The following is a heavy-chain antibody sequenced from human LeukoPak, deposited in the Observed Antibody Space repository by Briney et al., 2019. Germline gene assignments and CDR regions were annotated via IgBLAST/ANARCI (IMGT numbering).Heavy chain of an antibody. Sequence: SETLSLTCTVSGYSISSGYYWGWIRQPPGKGLEWIGSIYHSGSTYYNPSLKSRVTISVDTSKNQFSLKLSSVTAADTAVYYCARATVTIRVDYWGQGTLVTVSS. CDR3: ARATVTIRVDY. CDR1: GYSISSGYY. CDR2: IYHSGST. V-gene: IGHV4-38-2*02. D-gene: IGHD4-17*01. J-gene: IGHJ4*02.